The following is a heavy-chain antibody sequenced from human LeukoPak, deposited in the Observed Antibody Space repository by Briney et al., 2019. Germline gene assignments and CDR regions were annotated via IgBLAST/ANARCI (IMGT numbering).Heavy chain of an antibody. CDR2: IYSGGST. CDR1: GFTVSSNY. V-gene: IGHV3-53*01. D-gene: IGHD6-13*01. CDR3: ATYHQGYSSSWYLGYYYYYGMDV. Sequence: QAGGSLRLSCAASGFTVSSNYMSWVRQAPGKGLEWVSVIYSGGSTYYADSVKGRFTISRDNSKNTLYLQMNSLRAEDTAVYYCATYHQGYSSSWYLGYYYYYGMDVWGQGTTVTVSS. J-gene: IGHJ6*02.